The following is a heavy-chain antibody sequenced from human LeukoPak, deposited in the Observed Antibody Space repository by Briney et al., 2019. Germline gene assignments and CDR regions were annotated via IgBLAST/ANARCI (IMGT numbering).Heavy chain of an antibody. V-gene: IGHV3-74*01. J-gene: IGHJ5*02. CDR1: GFTVSSNY. Sequence: GGSLRLSCAASGFTVSSNYMSWVRQVPGKRPVWVSRINHDGSDTIYADSVRGRFTISRDDAKNTVYLQMNNLRAEDTAVYYCVRGGPSTWSWGQGTLVTVSS. D-gene: IGHD2-15*01. CDR3: VRGGPSTWS. CDR2: INHDGSDT.